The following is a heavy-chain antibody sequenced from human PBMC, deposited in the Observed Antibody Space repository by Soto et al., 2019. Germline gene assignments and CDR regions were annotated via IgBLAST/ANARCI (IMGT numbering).Heavy chain of an antibody. D-gene: IGHD3-3*01. J-gene: IGHJ6*02. CDR2: ISGSGDNT. CDR3: AKGGVKAIFGVVIKDYYYGMDV. Sequence: GGSLRLSCAASGFSLSSYAMSWVRQAPGKGLEWVSAISGSGDNTYYADSVKGRFTISRDNSKNTLYLQMNSLRAEDTAVYYCAKGGVKAIFGVVIKDYYYGMDVWGQGTTVTVS. V-gene: IGHV3-23*01. CDR1: GFSLSSYA.